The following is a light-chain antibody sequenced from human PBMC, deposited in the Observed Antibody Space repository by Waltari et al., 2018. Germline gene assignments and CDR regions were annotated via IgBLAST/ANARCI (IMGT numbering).Light chain of an antibody. CDR3: MQGIEYPWT. CDR1: QSLLDSEDGNTY. J-gene: IGKJ1*01. V-gene: IGKV2-40*01. Sequence: DIVMTQTPLSLPVTLGEPASISCRSSQSLLDSEDGNTYLDWYLQKPGQSPQLLIYEVSNRASGVPDRFSGSGSDTDFTLKISRVEAEDVGVYYCMQGIEYPWTFGQGP. CDR2: EVS.